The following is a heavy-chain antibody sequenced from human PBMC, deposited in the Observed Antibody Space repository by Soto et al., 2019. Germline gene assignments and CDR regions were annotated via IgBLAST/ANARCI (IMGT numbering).Heavy chain of an antibody. Sequence: EMQLLESGGGLVQPGGSLRLSCAASGFTFSSFAMSWVRQAPGKGLDWVSAISGSGGSTYSADSVKGRFTISRDNSNNTLYLKMSTLRAEEAAAYYCARGFSAGKRSPPDFWGQGSLVTVSS. J-gene: IGHJ4*02. D-gene: IGHD6-13*01. V-gene: IGHV3-23*01. CDR2: ISGSGGST. CDR1: GFTFSSFA. CDR3: ARGFSAGKRSPPDF.